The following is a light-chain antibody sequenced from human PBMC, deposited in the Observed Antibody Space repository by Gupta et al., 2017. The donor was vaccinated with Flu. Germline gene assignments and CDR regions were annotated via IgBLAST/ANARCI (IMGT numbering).Light chain of an antibody. CDR2: KAS. Sequence: DIQMTQSPSTLSAFVADRVTITCMANQSIRSISSWLAWYQQKPEKAPKLLISKASSLESGVPSRFSGSGSGTEFTLTISSLQPDDFATYYCQQYKSYSWTFGQGTKVEIK. V-gene: IGKV1-5*03. CDR3: QQYKSYSWT. J-gene: IGKJ1*01. CDR1: QSIRSISSW.